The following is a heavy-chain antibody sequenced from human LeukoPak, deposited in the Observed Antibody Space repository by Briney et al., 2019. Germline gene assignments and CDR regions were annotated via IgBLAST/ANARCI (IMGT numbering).Heavy chain of an antibody. CDR2: ISYSVIT. J-gene: IGHJ5*02. Sequence: SKTLSLTCTVSGGSISTSNYDWGWIRQPQGKGREGSGSISYSVITCYNPSLKSRVTISVDRSMNQFSLKLSSVTAADTAMYYCARMCIVVVPAAIGAHNWFDPWGQGTLVTVSS. CDR1: GGSISTSNYD. D-gene: IGHD2-2*01. CDR3: ARMCIVVVPAAIGAHNWFDP. V-gene: IGHV4-39*07.